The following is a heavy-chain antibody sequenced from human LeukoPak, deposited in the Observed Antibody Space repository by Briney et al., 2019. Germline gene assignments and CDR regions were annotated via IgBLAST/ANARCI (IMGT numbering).Heavy chain of an antibody. D-gene: IGHD3-3*01. V-gene: IGHV1-18*01. CDR3: AREDNLMDFWSGYSDY. J-gene: IGHJ4*02. Sequence: GASVKVSCTASGYTFTSYAISWVRQAPGQGLEWMGWISTYNGHTNCAQKLQGRVTMTTDTSTSTAYMELRSLRSDDTAVYYCAREDNLMDFWSGYSDYWGQGTLVTVSS. CDR2: ISTYNGHT. CDR1: GYTFTSYA.